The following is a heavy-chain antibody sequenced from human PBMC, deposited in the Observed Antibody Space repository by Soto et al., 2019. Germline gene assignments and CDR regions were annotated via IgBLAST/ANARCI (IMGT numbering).Heavy chain of an antibody. Sequence: SQTLSLTCTVSGGSLSDYYWSWIRQPPGRGLEWIGYIYYSGTTHYNPSLKSRVTISVDTSKNHSSLKLSSVTAADTAVYYCARGLTPATNPYDYWGQGTLVTVSS. V-gene: IGHV4-59*01. J-gene: IGHJ4*02. CDR2: IYYSGTT. D-gene: IGHD1-7*01. CDR1: GGSLSDYY. CDR3: ARGLTPATNPYDY.